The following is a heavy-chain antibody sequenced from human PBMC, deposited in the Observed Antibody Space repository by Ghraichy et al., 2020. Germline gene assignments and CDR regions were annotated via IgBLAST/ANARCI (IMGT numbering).Heavy chain of an antibody. CDR2: IFHSGST. V-gene: IGHV4-4*02. Sequence: SETLSLTCTVSGGHIISNHRWSWVRQPPGKGLEWIAEIFHSGSTNYNPSLKSRVTMSVDTSKNQFSLKLSSVTAADTAVYYCARTSYFCSAFDPWGQGTLVTVPS. D-gene: IGHD3-10*01. J-gene: IGHJ5*02. CDR3: ARTSYFCSAFDP. CDR1: GGHIISNHR.